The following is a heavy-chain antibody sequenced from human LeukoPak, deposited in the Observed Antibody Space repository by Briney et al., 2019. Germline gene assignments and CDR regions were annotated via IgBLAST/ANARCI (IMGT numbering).Heavy chain of an antibody. D-gene: IGHD2-2*01. CDR1: GGSISSHY. CDR3: AREAEYCSSTSCYPTLDY. V-gene: IGHV4-59*11. J-gene: IGHJ4*02. CDR2: IYYAGSA. Sequence: SETLSLTCTVSGGSISSHYWSWIRQPPGKGLEWIGYIYYAGSAKQNPSLKCRVTISVDTSKIQFSLKLSSVTAADTAVYYCAREAEYCSSTSCYPTLDYWGQGTLVTVSS.